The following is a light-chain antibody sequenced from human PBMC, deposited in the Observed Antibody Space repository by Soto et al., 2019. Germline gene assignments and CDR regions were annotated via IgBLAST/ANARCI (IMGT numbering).Light chain of an antibody. CDR3: QQYINWPLT. V-gene: IGKV3-15*01. CDR1: QSVSSN. CDR2: GAS. Sequence: EIVMTQSPATLSVSPGERATLSCRASQSVSSNLAWYQQKPGQAPRLLIYGASTRATGIPSRFSGSGSGTEFTLSISRLQSEDFAVYFCQQYINWPLTFGGGTRGEIK. J-gene: IGKJ4*01.